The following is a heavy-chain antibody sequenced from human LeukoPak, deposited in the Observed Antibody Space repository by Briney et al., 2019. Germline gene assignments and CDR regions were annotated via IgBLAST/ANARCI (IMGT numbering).Heavy chain of an antibody. Sequence: PGGSLRLSCAASGFTFSSYWMHWVRQAPGKGLRWVSRISESGNSANYADSVKGRFTISRDNAKNIVYLQMDSLRAEDTAIYYCVRHLHDWGQGTLVSVSS. CDR1: GFTFSSYW. J-gene: IGHJ4*02. CDR3: VRHLHD. V-gene: IGHV3-74*01. CDR2: ISESGNSA. D-gene: IGHD3-16*01.